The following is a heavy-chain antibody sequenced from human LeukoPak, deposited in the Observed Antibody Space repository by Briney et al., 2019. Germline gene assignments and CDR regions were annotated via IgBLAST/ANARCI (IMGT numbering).Heavy chain of an antibody. D-gene: IGHD3-16*01. J-gene: IGHJ4*02. Sequence: SEPLSLTCTVSGGSISSYYWSWIRQPPGKGLEWIGYIYYSGSTNYNPSLKSRVTISVDTSKNQFSLKLSSVTAADTAVYYCARDATLGYWGQGTLVTVPS. CDR3: ARDATLGY. V-gene: IGHV4-59*01. CDR1: GGSISSYY. CDR2: IYYSGST.